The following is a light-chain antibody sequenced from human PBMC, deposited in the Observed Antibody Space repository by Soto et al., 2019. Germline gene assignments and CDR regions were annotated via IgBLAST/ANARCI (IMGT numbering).Light chain of an antibody. CDR2: GTS. Sequence: EIVLTQSPGTLSLSPGERATLSCRASQSVSSSLVAWFQQKPGQAPRLLIYGTSSRATDIPDRFSGSGSGTDFTLTINRLEPEDFAMYFCQQYVSSPWTFGQGTKVDIK. CDR1: QSVSSSL. V-gene: IGKV3-20*01. CDR3: QQYVSSPWT. J-gene: IGKJ1*01.